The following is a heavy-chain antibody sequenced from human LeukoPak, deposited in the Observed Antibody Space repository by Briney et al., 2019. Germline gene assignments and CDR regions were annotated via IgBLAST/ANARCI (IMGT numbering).Heavy chain of an antibody. Sequence: PGGSLRLSCAASGFTFSSYAMSWVRQAPGKGLEWVSAISGSGGSTYYADSVKGRFTISRDNSKNTLYLQMNSLRAEDTVVYYCAKDPVQLWSPLFDYWGQGTLVTVSS. CDR3: AKDPVQLWSPLFDY. V-gene: IGHV3-23*01. CDR1: GFTFSSYA. D-gene: IGHD5-18*01. CDR2: ISGSGGST. J-gene: IGHJ4*02.